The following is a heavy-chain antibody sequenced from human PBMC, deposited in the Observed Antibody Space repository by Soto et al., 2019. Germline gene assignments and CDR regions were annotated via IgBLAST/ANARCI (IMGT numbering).Heavy chain of an antibody. D-gene: IGHD5-12*01. CDR3: AKASRLEYSGHKFDY. Sequence: EVQLLESGGGLVQPGGSLRLSCAASGFTFSSYAMSWVRQAPGKGLEWVSAISGSGGSTYYADSVKGRFTISRDNSKNTLYLQMNSLRAEYTAVYYCAKASRLEYSGHKFDYWGQGTLVTVSS. J-gene: IGHJ4*02. CDR1: GFTFSSYA. CDR2: ISGSGGST. V-gene: IGHV3-23*01.